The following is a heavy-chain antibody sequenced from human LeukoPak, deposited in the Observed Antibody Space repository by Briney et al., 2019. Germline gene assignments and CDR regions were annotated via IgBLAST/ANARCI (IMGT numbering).Heavy chain of an antibody. D-gene: IGHD3-10*01. CDR2: ISSSSSYI. CDR3: ARDSGYYGSGSYYYYGMDV. Sequence: GGSLRLSCAASGFTFSSYSMNWVRQAPGKGLEWVSSISSSSSYIYYADSVKGRFTISRDNAKNSLYPQMNSLRAEDTAVYYCARDSGYYGSGSYYYYGMDVWGQGTTVTVSS. V-gene: IGHV3-21*01. J-gene: IGHJ6*02. CDR1: GFTFSSYS.